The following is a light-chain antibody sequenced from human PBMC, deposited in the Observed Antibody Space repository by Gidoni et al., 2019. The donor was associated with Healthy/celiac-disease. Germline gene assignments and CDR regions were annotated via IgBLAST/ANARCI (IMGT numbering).Light chain of an antibody. CDR2: DAS. V-gene: IGKV1-33*01. CDR1: QDISNY. Sequence: DIQMTQSPSSLSASVGDRVTITCQARQDISNYLNWYQQKPGKAPKLLIYDASNLETGVPSSFSGSGSGTDFTFTISSLQPEDIATYYRQQYDNLPTWTFGQGTKVEIK. J-gene: IGKJ1*01. CDR3: QQYDNLPTWT.